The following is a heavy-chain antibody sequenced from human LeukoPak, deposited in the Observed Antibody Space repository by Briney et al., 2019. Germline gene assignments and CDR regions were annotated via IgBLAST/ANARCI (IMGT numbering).Heavy chain of an antibody. J-gene: IGHJ4*02. CDR3: IRGRLGNGAGRDYFDY. CDR1: GFTFTSYA. CDR2: ISGSGVST. Sequence: GGSLRLSCAASGFTFTSYAINWVRQAPGKGLEWVSGISGSGVSTYYADSVKGRFTISRDNSENTVYLQMDSLRVEDTALDYCIRGRLGNGAGRDYFDYWGQGTLVTVSS. D-gene: IGHD3-10*01. V-gene: IGHV3-23*01.